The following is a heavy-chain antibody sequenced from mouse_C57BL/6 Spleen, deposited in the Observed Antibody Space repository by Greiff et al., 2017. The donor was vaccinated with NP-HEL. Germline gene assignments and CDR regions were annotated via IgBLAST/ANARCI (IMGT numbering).Heavy chain of an antibody. V-gene: IGHV5-17*01. CDR1: GFTFSDYG. Sequence: EVHLVESGGGLVKPGGSLKLSCAASGFTFSDYGMHWVRQAPEKGLEWVAYISSGSSTIYYADTVKGRFTISRDNAKNTLFPQMTSLRSEDTAMYYCARSFWDWYFDVWGTGTTVTVSS. CDR3: ARSFWDWYFDV. J-gene: IGHJ1*03. D-gene: IGHD4-1*01. CDR2: ISSGSSTI.